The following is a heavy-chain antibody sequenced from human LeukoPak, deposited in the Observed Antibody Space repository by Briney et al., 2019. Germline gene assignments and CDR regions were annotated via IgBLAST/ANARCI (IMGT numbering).Heavy chain of an antibody. CDR2: ISHSGST. V-gene: IGHV4-4*02. CDR3: ARNGPYSNYEY. J-gene: IGHJ4*02. Sequence: PSETLSLTCAVSGGSISSTNWWSWVCQPPGKGLEWIGEISHSGSTNYNPSLKSRVTISVDKSKNQFSLKLSSVTAADTAVYYRARNGPYSNYEYWGQGTLVTVSS. D-gene: IGHD4-11*01. CDR1: GGSISSTNW.